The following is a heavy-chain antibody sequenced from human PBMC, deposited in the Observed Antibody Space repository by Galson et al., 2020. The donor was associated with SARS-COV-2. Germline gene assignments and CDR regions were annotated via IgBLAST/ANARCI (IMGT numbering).Heavy chain of an antibody. CDR2: INPNSGGT. J-gene: IGHJ6*03. CDR1: GYTFTDYY. V-gene: IGHV1-2*02. Sequence: ASVKVSCKASGYTFTDYYVHWVRQAPGQGLEWLGWINPNSGGTNYAQNFQGRVTMTSDTSFSTAHMDLSRLTSDDTAIYYCARGPAADDYGDYGWGVRKITESYYYYYYMDVWGTGTTVIVSS. D-gene: IGHD4-17*01. CDR3: ARGPAADDYGDYGWGVRKITESYYYYYYMDV.